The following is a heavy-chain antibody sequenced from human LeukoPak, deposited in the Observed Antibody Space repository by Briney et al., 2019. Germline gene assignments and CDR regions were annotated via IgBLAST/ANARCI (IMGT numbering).Heavy chain of an antibody. CDR2: IIPIFGTA. CDR3: ARDPDSGSSHFDY. Sequence: GASVKVSCKASGGTFSSYAISWVRQAPGRGLEWMGGIIPIFGTANYAQKFQGRVTITTDESTSTAYMELSSLRSEDTAVYYCARDPDSGSSHFDYWGQGTLVTVSS. CDR1: GGTFSSYA. V-gene: IGHV1-69*05. J-gene: IGHJ4*02. D-gene: IGHD1-26*01.